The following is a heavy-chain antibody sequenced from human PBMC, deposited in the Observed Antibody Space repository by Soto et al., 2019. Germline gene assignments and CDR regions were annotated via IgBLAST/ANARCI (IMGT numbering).Heavy chain of an antibody. CDR2: IIPIFGTA. CDR1: GGTFSSYA. CDR3: ATSLRVDYDILTGYQGGAFDI. D-gene: IGHD3-9*01. V-gene: IGHV1-69*13. J-gene: IGHJ3*02. Sequence: GASVQVSCKASGGTFSSYAISWVRQAPGQGLEWMGGIIPIFGTANYAQKFQGRVTITADESTSTAYMELSSLRSEDTAVYYCATSLRVDYDILTGYQGGAFDIWGQGTMVTVSS.